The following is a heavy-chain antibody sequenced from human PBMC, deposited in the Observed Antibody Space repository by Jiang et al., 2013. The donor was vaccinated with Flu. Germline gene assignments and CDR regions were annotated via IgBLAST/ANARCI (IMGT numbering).Heavy chain of an antibody. CDR2: IYSGGST. D-gene: IGHD3-16*02. J-gene: IGHJ4*02. Sequence: VQLVESGGGLIQPGGSLRLSCAASGFTVSSNYMSWVRQAPGKGLEWVSVIYSGGSTYYADSVKGRFTISRDNSKNTLYLQMNSLRAEDTAVYYCASLRGGYPRINLPDYWGQGTLVTVSS. CDR1: GFTVSSNY. V-gene: IGHV3-53*01. CDR3: ASLRGGYPRINLPDY.